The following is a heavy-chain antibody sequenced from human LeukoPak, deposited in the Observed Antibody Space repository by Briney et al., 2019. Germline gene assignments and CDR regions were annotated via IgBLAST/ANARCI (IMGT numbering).Heavy chain of an antibody. D-gene: IGHD3-3*01. CDR3: ARAYDFWSGYYYY. CDR2: IYYSGST. Sequence: PSETLSLTCTVSGGSISSGGYYWSWIRQHPGKGLEWIGYIYYSGSTNYNPSLKSRVTISVDTSKNQFSLKLSSVTAADTAVYYCARAYDFWSGYYYYWGQGTLVTVSS. J-gene: IGHJ4*02. CDR1: GGSISSGGYY. V-gene: IGHV4-61*08.